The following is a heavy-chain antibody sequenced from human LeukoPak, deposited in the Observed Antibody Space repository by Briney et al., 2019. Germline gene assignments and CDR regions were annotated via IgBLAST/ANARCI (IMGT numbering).Heavy chain of an antibody. CDR1: GGSISSYY. CDR3: ARRDQQEFDY. V-gene: IGHV4-59*08. Sequence: SETLSLACTVSGGSISSYYWSWIRQPPGKGLEWIGYIYYSGSTNYNPSLKSRVTVSVDTSKNQFSLKLSSVTAADTAVYYCARRDQQEFDYWGQGTLVTVSS. J-gene: IGHJ4*02. CDR2: IYYSGST.